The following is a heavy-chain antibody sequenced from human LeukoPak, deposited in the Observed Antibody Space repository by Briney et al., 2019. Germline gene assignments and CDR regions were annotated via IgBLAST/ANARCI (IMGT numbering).Heavy chain of an antibody. CDR2: ISAYNGNT. D-gene: IGHD2-21*02. CDR1: GYTFTSYG. J-gene: IGHJ4*02. V-gene: IGHV1-18*01. Sequence: ASVKVSCKASGYTFTSYGISWVRQAPGQGVEWMGWISAYNGNTNYAQKPQGRVTITTDTSTSTAYMELRSLRSDDTAVYYCARDPGSGGDLKYWGQGTLVTVSS. CDR3: ARDPGSGGDLKY.